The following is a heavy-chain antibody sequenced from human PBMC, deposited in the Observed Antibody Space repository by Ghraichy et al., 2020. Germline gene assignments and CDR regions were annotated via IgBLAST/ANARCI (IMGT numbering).Heavy chain of an antibody. CDR2: INTNTGNP. CDR1: GYTFTSYA. J-gene: IGHJ6*02. CDR3: ARDRFLLAGDYFGKWANYYGMDV. D-gene: IGHD4-17*01. Sequence: ASVKVSCKASGYTFTSYAMNWVRQAPGQGLEWMGWINTNTGNPTYAQGFTGRFVFSLDTSVSTAYLQISSLKAEDTAVYYCARDRFLLAGDYFGKWANYYGMDVWGQGTTVTVSS. V-gene: IGHV7-4-1*02.